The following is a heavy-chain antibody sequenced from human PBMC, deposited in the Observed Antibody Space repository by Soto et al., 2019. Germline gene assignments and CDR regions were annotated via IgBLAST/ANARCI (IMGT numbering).Heavy chain of an antibody. CDR2: ISSTTNYI. Sequence: GGALRLSCAAPGFSFTRYCMTWVRQAPGKGLKGVSSISSTTNYIYDEDSMKDRFTISRDNAKNSLYLEMKSLRREDTAVYYCAKGGISSSWYLLFDYWGQGTLVTVSS. J-gene: IGHJ4*02. V-gene: IGHV3-21*06. CDR1: GFSFTRYC. D-gene: IGHD6-13*01. CDR3: AKGGISSSWYLLFDY.